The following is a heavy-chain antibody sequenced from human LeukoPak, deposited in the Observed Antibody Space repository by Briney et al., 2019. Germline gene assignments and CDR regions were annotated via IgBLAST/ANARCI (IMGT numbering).Heavy chain of an antibody. J-gene: IGHJ6*02. CDR3: ARDQYDFWSGYYGMDV. D-gene: IGHD3-3*01. V-gene: IGHV3-48*03. CDR1: GFTFSSYE. CDR2: ISSSGSTI. Sequence: GGSLRLSCAASGFTFSSYEMNWVRQAPGKGLEWVSYISSSGSTIYYADSVKGRFTISRDNAKNSLYLQMNSLRAEDTAVYYCARDQYDFWSGYYGMDVWGQGTRVTVSS.